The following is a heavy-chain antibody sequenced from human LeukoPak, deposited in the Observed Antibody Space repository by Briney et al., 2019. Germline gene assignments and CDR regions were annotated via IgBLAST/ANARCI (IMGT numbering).Heavy chain of an antibody. D-gene: IGHD3-10*02. CDR1: GFPFSIYG. V-gene: IGHV3-23*01. CDR3: AELGITMIGGV. Sequence: GGSLRLSCAGSGFPFSIYGMNWVRQAPGKGLEWVSGIGPGGGPTYYADSVKGRFTISRDDSKNTLYLQMNNLRAEDTAVYYCAELGITMIGGVWGKGTTVTISS. J-gene: IGHJ6*04. CDR2: IGPGGGPT.